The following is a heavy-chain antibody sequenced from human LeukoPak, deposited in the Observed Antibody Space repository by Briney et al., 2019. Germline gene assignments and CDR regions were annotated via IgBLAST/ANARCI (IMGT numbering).Heavy chain of an antibody. CDR3: ARSPSWVPYFDY. CDR2: IGTAGET. V-gene: IGHV3-13*01. Sequence: PGGSLRLSCAASGFTFTNYDMHWVRRAAGKGLEWVSAIGTAGETYYAVSVKGRFTISRDNAQNSLYLQMNSLRAEDTAVYYCARSPSWVPYFDYWGQGSLVTVSS. J-gene: IGHJ4*02. D-gene: IGHD1-26*01. CDR1: GFTFTNYD.